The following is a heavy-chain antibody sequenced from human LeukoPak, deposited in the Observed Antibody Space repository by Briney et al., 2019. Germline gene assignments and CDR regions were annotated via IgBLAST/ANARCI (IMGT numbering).Heavy chain of an antibody. CDR1: GYSISSGYY. V-gene: IGHV4-38-2*02. Sequence: SETLSLTCTVSGYSISSGYYWGWIRQPPGKGLEWIGSIYYSGSTYYNPSLKSRVTISVDTSKNQFSLKLSSVTAADTAVYYCARLGSNYGSGSYTLAFDIWGQGTMVTVSS. J-gene: IGHJ3*02. CDR3: ARLGSNYGSGSYTLAFDI. D-gene: IGHD3-10*01. CDR2: IYYSGST.